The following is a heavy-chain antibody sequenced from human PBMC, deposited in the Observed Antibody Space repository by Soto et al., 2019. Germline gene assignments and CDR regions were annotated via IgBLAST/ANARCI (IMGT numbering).Heavy chain of an antibody. CDR2: IYYSGST. Sequence: PSETLSLTCTVSGGSISSYYWSWIRQPPGKGLEWIGYIYYSGSTNYNPSLKSRVTISVDNSKNTLYLQMNSLRAKDTAVYYCAKDPQQLIVYFDYWGQGTQVTVSS. V-gene: IGHV4-59*12. J-gene: IGHJ4*02. CDR3: AKDPQQLIVYFDY. D-gene: IGHD6-13*01. CDR1: GGSISSYY.